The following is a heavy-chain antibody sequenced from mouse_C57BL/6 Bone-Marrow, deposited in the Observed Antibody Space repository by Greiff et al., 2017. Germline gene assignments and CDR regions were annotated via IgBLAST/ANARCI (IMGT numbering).Heavy chain of an antibody. V-gene: IGHV1-78*01. D-gene: IGHD1-1*01. Sequence: QVQLQQSDAELVKPGASVKISCKVSGYTFTDHTIHWMKQRPEQGLEWIGYIYPRDGSTKYNEKFKGKATLTADKSSSTAYMQLNSLTSEDSAVYFCAREGGYYYGSSHYYAMDYWGQGTSVTVSS. CDR3: AREGGYYYGSSHYYAMDY. CDR2: IYPRDGST. J-gene: IGHJ4*01. CDR1: GYTFTDHT.